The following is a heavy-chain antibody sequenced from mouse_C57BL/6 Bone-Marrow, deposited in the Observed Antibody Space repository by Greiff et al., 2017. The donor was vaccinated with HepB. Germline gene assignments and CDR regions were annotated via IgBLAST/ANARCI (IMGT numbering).Heavy chain of an antibody. V-gene: IGHV1-19*01. J-gene: IGHJ3*01. Sequence: VQLKESGPVLVKPGASVKMSCKASGYTFTDYYMNWVKQSHGKSLEWIGVINPYNGGTSYNQKFKGKATLTVDKSSSTAYMELNSLTSEDSAVYYCAREDYYWFAYWGQGTLVTVSA. CDR1: GYTFTDYY. CDR3: AREDYYWFAY. CDR2: INPYNGGT. D-gene: IGHD1-1*01.